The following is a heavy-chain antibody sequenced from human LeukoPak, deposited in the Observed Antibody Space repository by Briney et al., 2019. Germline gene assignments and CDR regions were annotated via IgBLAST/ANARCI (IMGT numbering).Heavy chain of an antibody. V-gene: IGHV1-18*01. J-gene: IGHJ4*02. CDR1: GYTFTSYG. Sequence: ASVKVSCKASGYTFTSYGISWVRQAPGQGLEWMGWISAYNGNTNYAQKLQGRVTMTTDTSTSTAYMELRSLRSDDTAVYYCASSGYYYGSGSYRYNDYWGQGTLVTVSS. D-gene: IGHD3-10*01. CDR3: ASSGYYYGSGSYRYNDY. CDR2: ISAYNGNT.